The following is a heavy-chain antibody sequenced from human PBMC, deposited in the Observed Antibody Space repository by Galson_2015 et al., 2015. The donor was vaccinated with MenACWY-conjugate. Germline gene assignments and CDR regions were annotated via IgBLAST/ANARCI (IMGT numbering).Heavy chain of an antibody. CDR1: GFTFTTYW. J-gene: IGHJ6*04. Sequence: QSGAEVKKPGESLRISCQGSGFTFTTYWLSWVRQMHGKDLEWMGMIDPSDSFINYNPSFQGHVTISAAKSISIAYLQWSSLKASDTAGYYCARRALVGYASNSYYGMAVWGKG. CDR2: IDPSDSFI. V-gene: IGHV5-10-1*01. D-gene: IGHD2-15*01. CDR3: ARRALVGYASNSYYGMAV.